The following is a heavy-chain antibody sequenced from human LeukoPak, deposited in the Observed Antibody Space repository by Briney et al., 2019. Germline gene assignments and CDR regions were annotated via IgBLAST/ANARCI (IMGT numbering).Heavy chain of an antibody. CDR2: ITSSSTYT. CDR3: ARDLDHNMDV. V-gene: IGHV3-11*06. D-gene: IGHD3/OR15-3a*01. CDR1: GFIFSDHY. J-gene: IGHJ6*02. Sequence: GSLRLSCVASGFIFSDHYMSWIRQAPGKGLEWISYITSSSTYTNYADSVKGRFTISRDNAKNSLYLQMNSLRAEDTAVYCCARDLDHNMDVWGQGTTVTVSS.